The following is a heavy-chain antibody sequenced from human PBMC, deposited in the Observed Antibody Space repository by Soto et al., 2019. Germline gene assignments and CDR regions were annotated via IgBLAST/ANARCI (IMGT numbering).Heavy chain of an antibody. D-gene: IGHD5-18*01. CDR3: ARVVTQAFDI. CDR2: IIPIFGTA. CDR1: GGTFSSYA. J-gene: IGHJ3*02. V-gene: IGHV1-69*13. Sequence: SVKVSCKASGGTFSSYAISWVRQAPGQGLEWMGGIIPIFGTANHAQKFQGRVTITADESTSTAYMELSSLRSEDTAVYYCARVVTQAFDIWGQGTMVTVSS.